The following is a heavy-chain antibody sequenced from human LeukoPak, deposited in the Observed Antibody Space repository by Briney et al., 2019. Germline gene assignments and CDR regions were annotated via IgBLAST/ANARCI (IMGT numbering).Heavy chain of an antibody. V-gene: IGHV3-7*01. D-gene: IGHD1-14*01. CDR2: INPDGSAK. Sequence: PGGSLRLSCAASGFTFSTSWMTWVRQAPGKGLEWVANINPDGSAKNYVGFVQGRFTISRDNAKNSVYLQMSSLRAEDTAVYFCARDVAYNAFDYWGRGTLVTVSS. CDR1: GFTFSTSW. J-gene: IGHJ4*02. CDR3: ARDVAYNAFDY.